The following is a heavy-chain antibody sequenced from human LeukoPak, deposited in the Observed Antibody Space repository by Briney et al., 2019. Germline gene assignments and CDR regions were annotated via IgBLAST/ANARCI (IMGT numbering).Heavy chain of an antibody. Sequence: ATVKVSCKASGYTFTSYGISWVRQAPGQGLEWMGWISAYNGNTNYAQKLQGRVTMTTDTSTSTAYMELRSLRSDDTAVYYCARATTLLEWSDYWGQGTLVTVSS. V-gene: IGHV1-18*01. D-gene: IGHD3-3*01. J-gene: IGHJ4*02. CDR2: ISAYNGNT. CDR3: ARATTLLEWSDY. CDR1: GYTFTSYG.